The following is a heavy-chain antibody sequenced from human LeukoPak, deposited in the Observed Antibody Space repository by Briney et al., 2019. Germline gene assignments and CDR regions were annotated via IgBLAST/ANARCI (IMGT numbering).Heavy chain of an antibody. CDR3: AKDRSSSSVRYYYGMDV. V-gene: IGHV3-23*01. CDR1: GFTFSGYA. J-gene: IGHJ6*02. Sequence: GGSLRLSCAASGFTFSGYAMSWVRQAPGKGLEWASAISGSGGSTYYADSVKGRFTISRDNSKNTLYLQMNSLRTEDTAVYYCAKDRSSSSVRYYYGMDVWGQGTTVTVS. D-gene: IGHD6-13*01. CDR2: ISGSGGST.